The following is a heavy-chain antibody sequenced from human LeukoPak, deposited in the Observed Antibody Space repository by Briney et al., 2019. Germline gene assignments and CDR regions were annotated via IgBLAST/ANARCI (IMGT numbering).Heavy chain of an antibody. Sequence: PGGSLRLSCAASGFTFSSYNMNWVRQAPGKGLEWVSYISSSSSAIYYADSVKGRFTISRDNAKNSLYLQMNSLRAEDTAVYYCARESGYDYDHWGQGTLVTVSS. CDR1: GFTFSSYN. V-gene: IGHV3-48*04. D-gene: IGHD5-12*01. J-gene: IGHJ4*02. CDR2: ISSSSSAI. CDR3: ARESGYDYDH.